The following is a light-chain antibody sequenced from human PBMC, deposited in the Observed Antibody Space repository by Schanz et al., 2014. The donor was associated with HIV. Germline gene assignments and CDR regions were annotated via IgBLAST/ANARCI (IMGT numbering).Light chain of an antibody. CDR1: SGTIASDY. Sequence: FMLTQPHSVSESPGNTVTISCTRSSGTIASDYEQWYQQRPGSAPTIVIYDNDQRPSGVPNRFSGSIDSSSNSASLTISGLKSDDEAAYYCQSSDDINPGVFGGGTKLTVL. CDR3: QSSDDINPGV. J-gene: IGLJ3*02. V-gene: IGLV6-57*04. CDR2: DND.